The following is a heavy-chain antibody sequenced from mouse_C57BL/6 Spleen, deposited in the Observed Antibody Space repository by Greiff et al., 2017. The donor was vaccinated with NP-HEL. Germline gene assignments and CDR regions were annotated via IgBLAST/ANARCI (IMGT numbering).Heavy chain of an antibody. CDR3: ARSAKEGYFDY. Sequence: EVQLQQSGPELVKPGDSVKISCKASGYSFTGYFMNWVMQSHGKSLEWIGRINPYNGDTFYNQKFKGKATLTVDKSSSTAHMELRSLTSEDSAVYYCARSAKEGYFDYWGQGTTLTVSS. V-gene: IGHV1-20*01. J-gene: IGHJ2*01. CDR1: GYSFTGYF. CDR2: INPYNGDT.